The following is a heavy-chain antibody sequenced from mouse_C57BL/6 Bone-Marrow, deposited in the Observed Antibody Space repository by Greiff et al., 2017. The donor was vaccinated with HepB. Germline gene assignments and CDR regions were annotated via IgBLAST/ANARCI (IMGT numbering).Heavy chain of an antibody. V-gene: IGHV1-61*01. J-gene: IGHJ3*01. Sequence: QVQLQQPGAELVKPGASVKLSCKASGYTFTSYWMQWVKQRPGQGLEWIGNIYPSDSETHYNQKFKDKATLTVDKSSSTAYMQLSSLTSEDSAVYYCARDFNYYGSSYVGFAYWGQGTLVTVSA. CDR3: ARDFNYYGSSYVGFAY. CDR2: IYPSDSET. D-gene: IGHD1-1*01. CDR1: GYTFTSYW.